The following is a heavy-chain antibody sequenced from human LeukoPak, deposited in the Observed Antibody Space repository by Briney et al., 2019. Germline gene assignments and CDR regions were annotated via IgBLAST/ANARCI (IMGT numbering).Heavy chain of an antibody. J-gene: IGHJ5*02. CDR1: GFTFSSYW. V-gene: IGHV3-7*01. CDR2: IKQDGSEK. D-gene: IGHD5-12*01. CDR3: ARGLRFEDLSWFDP. Sequence: GGSLRLSCAASGFTFSSYWMSWVRQAPGKGLEWVANIKQDGSEKYYVDSVKGRFTISRDNAKNSLYLQMNSLRAEDTAVYYCARGLRFEDLSWFDPWGQGTLVTVSS.